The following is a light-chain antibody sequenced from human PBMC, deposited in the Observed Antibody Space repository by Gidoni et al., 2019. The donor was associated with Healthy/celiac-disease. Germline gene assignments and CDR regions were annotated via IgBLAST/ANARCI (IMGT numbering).Light chain of an antibody. V-gene: IGKV1-16*02. CDR1: QGLRNY. CDR3: QQYNSYPLT. J-gene: IGKJ3*01. Sequence: DIQMTQSPPSLPASVGDRVTITCRASQGLRNYLAWFQQKPGQAPQFLIYAASSLQSGVPSKFSGSGSGTDFTLTISSLQPEDFAIYYCQQYNSYPLTFGPGTKVDIK. CDR2: AAS.